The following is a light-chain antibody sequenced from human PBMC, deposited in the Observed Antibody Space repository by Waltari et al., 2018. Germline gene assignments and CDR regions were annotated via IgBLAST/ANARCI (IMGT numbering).Light chain of an antibody. V-gene: IGKV3-20*01. CDR3: QQYDSTPYT. J-gene: IGKJ2*01. CDR2: GAS. CDR1: QSLSSSY. Sequence: EIVMTQSPDTLSLSPGDRAALSCRASQSLSSSYLAWYQQKPGQAPRLLIYGASSRATGIPDRFSGSGSETDFTLTISRLEPEDFAVYYCQQYDSTPYTFGQGT.